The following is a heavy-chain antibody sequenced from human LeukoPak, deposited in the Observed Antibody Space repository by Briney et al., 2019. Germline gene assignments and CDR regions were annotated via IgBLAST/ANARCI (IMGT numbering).Heavy chain of an antibody. V-gene: IGHV1-2*02. CDR1: GYTFTGYY. Sequence: ASVKVSCKASGYTFTGYYVHWVRQAPGQGFEWMGWINPISGGTNYAQKFQGRVTMTRDTSISTAYMELSRLRSDDTAVYYCARNLVRGNYGMFDYWGQGTLVTASS. J-gene: IGHJ4*02. D-gene: IGHD1-26*01. CDR3: ARNLVRGNYGMFDY. CDR2: INPISGGT.